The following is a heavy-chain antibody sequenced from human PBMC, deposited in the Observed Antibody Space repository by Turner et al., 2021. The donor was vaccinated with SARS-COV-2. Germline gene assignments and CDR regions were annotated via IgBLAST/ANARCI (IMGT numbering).Heavy chain of an antibody. J-gene: IGHJ4*02. V-gene: IGHV3-21*01. CDR2: NSSRSSYI. D-gene: IGHD3-10*01. CDR1: GFTFSNYS. CDR3: ANNYPH. Sequence: EVQLVEPGGGLVKPGGSLSLSCEASGFTFSNYSMNWVRQGPGKGLEWVSSNSSRSSYIYYADAVKGRFTISRDNAKNSLYQKMNSLRAEDTAVYYCANNYPHWGQGTLVTVSS.